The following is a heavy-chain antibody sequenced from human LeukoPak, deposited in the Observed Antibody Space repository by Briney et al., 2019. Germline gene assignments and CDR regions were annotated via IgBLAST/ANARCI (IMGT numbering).Heavy chain of an antibody. CDR3: ARDYLVVPAAMWWFDP. J-gene: IGHJ5*02. CDR2: ISSSSSYI. CDR1: GFTFSSYS. D-gene: IGHD2-2*01. Sequence: KPGGSLRLSCAASGFTFSSYSMNWVRQAPGKGLEWVSSISSSSSYIHYADSVKGRFTISRDNAKNSLYLQMNSLRAEDTAVYYCARDYLVVPAAMWWFDPWGQGTLVTVSS. V-gene: IGHV3-21*01.